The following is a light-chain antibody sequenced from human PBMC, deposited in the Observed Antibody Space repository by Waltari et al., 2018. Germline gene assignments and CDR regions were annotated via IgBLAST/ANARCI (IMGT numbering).Light chain of an antibody. CDR2: GNS. V-gene: IGLV1-44*01. Sequence: QSALTQSPSASGTPGQRVTISCSGSTSNIGSTTANWYQQLPGTAPKLLIYGNSHRPSGVPDRFSGSKSGTSASLAISGLRSEDEADYFCASWDDSLNGLVFGAGTKLTVL. CDR3: ASWDDSLNGLV. J-gene: IGLJ3*02. CDR1: TSNIGSTT.